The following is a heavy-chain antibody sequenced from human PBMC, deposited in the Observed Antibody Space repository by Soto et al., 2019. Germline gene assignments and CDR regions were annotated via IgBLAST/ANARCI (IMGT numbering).Heavy chain of an antibody. D-gene: IGHD6-25*01. Sequence: XESLKISCKGSGYSFTRYWIGWVRQMPGKGLEWVGIIYPGDLDTRYSPSFRGQVTISADRSTSTAYLQWNSLKASDTAIYYCVRDALRGGSYYCGMDVWGQGTTVTVSS. V-gene: IGHV5-51*01. CDR3: VRDALRGGSYYCGMDV. CDR1: GYSFTRYW. J-gene: IGHJ6*02. CDR2: IYPGDLDT.